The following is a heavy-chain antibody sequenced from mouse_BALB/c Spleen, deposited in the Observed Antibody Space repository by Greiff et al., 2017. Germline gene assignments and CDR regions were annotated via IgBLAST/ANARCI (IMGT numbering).Heavy chain of an antibody. CDR2: IYPGSGNT. Sequence: VKLQESGAELARPGASVKLSCKASGYTFTDYYINWVKQRTGQGLEWIGEIYPGSGNTYYNEKFKGKATLTADKSSSTAYMQLSSLTSEDSAVYFCARGDGHWYFDVWGAGTTVTVSS. D-gene: IGHD2-3*01. J-gene: IGHJ1*01. CDR3: ARGDGHWYFDV. CDR1: GYTFTDYY. V-gene: IGHV1-77*01.